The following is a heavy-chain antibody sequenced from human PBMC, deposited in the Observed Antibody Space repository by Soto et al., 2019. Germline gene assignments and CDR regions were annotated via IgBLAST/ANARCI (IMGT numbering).Heavy chain of an antibody. D-gene: IGHD2-15*01. CDR1: GFTFSGHF. J-gene: IGHJ5*02. CDR3: TKRLRDVSKPSPWLDP. CDR2: ISSSGRIM. Sequence: GSLILSCSASGFTFSGHFISWIRQAPGKGLEWVSCISSSGRIMYTADSVKGRFTVSRDNVKNSLFLQMNSLKASDTAMYYCTKRLRDVSKPSPWLDPWGQGTLVNVSS. V-gene: IGHV3-11*01.